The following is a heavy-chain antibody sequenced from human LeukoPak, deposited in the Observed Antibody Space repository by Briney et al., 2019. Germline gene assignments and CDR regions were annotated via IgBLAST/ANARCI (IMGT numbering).Heavy chain of an antibody. CDR3: ARDTYSSTLGY. D-gene: IGHD6-13*01. CDR2: ISAYNGNT. CDR1: GYTFTSYG. J-gene: IGHJ4*02. Sequence: ASVKVSCKASGYTFTSYGISWVRQAPGQGLEWMGWISAYNGNTNYAQKFQGRVTMTRDTSTSTVYMELSSLRSEDTAVYYCARDTYSSTLGYWGQGTLVTVSS. V-gene: IGHV1-18*01.